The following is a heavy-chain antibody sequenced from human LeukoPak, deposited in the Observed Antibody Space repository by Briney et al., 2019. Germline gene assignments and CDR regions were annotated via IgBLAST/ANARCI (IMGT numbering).Heavy chain of an antibody. CDR1: GFTFSSHS. CDR2: ISSSSSSI. Sequence: GGSLRLSCAASGFTFSSHSMNWVRQGPGKGLEWVSYISSSSSSIYYADSVKGRFTISRDIAKNSLYLQLNSLRAEDTAVYYCARGPLIAAAGTWWGQGTLVTVSS. D-gene: IGHD6-13*01. V-gene: IGHV3-48*01. CDR3: ARGPLIAAAGTW. J-gene: IGHJ4*02.